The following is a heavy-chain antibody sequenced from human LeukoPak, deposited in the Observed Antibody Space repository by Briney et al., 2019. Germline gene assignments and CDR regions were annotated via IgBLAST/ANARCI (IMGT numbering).Heavy chain of an antibody. D-gene: IGHD3-10*01. V-gene: IGHV3-48*01. CDR1: GFIFTSHS. CDR2: IDSSSSSI. CDR3: ARGNGPGSFIIDY. J-gene: IGHJ4*02. Sequence: GGSLRLSCAASGFIFTSHSMNWVRLAPGKGLEWVSFIDSSSSSIHYADSVRGRFTISRDNAKNLLYLQMNSLRAEDTAEYFCARGNGPGSFIIDYWGQGTLVAASS.